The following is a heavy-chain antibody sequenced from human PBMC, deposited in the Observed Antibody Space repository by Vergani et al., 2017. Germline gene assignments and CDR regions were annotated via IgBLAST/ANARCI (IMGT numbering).Heavy chain of an antibody. CDR3: AKDRRIQLWLQFAFDI. J-gene: IGHJ3*02. V-gene: IGHV3-23*01. CDR2: ISGSGGST. D-gene: IGHD5-18*01. Sequence: EVQLLESGGGLVQPGGSLRLSCAASGFTFSSYAMRWVRQAPGKGLEWVSAISGSGGSTYYADSVKGRFTISRDNSKNTLYLQMNSLRAEDTAVYYCAKDRRIQLWLQFAFDIWGQGTMVTVSS. CDR1: GFTFSSYA.